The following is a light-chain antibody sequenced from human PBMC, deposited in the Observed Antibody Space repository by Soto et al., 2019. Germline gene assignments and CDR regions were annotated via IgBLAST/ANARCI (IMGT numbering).Light chain of an antibody. J-gene: IGKJ5*01. V-gene: IGKV3-20*01. CDR1: QSVSSTY. CDR2: GVS. Sequence: ELVLTQSPGTLSLSPGERATLSCRASQSVSSTYLAWYQQKPGQAPRLLIYGVSNRATGIPDRFSGSGSGTYFTLTISRLEHEYSAVYYCQQCGSSPITFGQGTRLEIK. CDR3: QQCGSSPIT.